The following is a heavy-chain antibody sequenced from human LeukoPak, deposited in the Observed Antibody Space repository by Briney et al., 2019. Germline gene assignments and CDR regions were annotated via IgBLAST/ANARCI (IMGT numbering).Heavy chain of an antibody. CDR3: PRATVTTLVFDY. CDR1: GVSISSGAYY. CDR2: IYYSGST. J-gene: IGHJ4*02. Sequence: SQTLSLTCTVSGVSISSGAYYWSWIRQHPGRGLEWIGYIYYSGSTYYNPSLKSRVTISVDTSKNQFSLKLSSVTAADTAVYYCPRATVTTLVFDYWGQGTLVTVSS. V-gene: IGHV4-31*03. D-gene: IGHD4-17*01.